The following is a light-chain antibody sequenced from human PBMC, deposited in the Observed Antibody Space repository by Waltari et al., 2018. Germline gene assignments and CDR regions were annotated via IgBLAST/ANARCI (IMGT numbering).Light chain of an antibody. Sequence: QSALTQPPSASGSPGQSVTISCTGTSSALGAYNSVSCYQQHPGKAPKLMIYEVSKRPSGVPDRFSGSKSGNTASLTVSGLQAEDEADYYCSSYAGSNNFDVFGTGTKVTVL. CDR1: SSALGAYNS. V-gene: IGLV2-8*01. CDR2: EVS. CDR3: SSYAGSNNFDV. J-gene: IGLJ1*01.